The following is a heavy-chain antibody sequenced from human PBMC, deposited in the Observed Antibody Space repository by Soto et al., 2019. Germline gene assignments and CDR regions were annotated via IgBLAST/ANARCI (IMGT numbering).Heavy chain of an antibody. D-gene: IGHD3-16*02. J-gene: IGHJ3*02. CDR2: INHSGST. CDR1: GWSFSGYY. Sequence: PSETLSLTCAVYGWSFSGYYWSWIRQPPGKGLEWIGEINHSGSTNYNPSLKSRVTISVDTSKNQFSLKLSSVTAADTAVYYCASSDDYVWGSYRYTDPDAFDIWGQGTMVTVSS. V-gene: IGHV4-34*01. CDR3: ASSDDYVWGSYRYTDPDAFDI.